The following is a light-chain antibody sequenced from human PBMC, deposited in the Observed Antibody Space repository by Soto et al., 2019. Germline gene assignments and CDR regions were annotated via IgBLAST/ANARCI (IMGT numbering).Light chain of an antibody. Sequence: EVVMTQAPATLAGSPGETVTLSCRASQSLSGNLAWYQQKPGQAPRLLILRASTRAAGVPARFSGGGSGTEFTLTISGLQSEDFAVYYCQQYSKWPPWTFGQGTKVDIK. CDR3: QQYSKWPPWT. CDR1: QSLSGN. V-gene: IGKV3-15*01. J-gene: IGKJ1*01. CDR2: RAS.